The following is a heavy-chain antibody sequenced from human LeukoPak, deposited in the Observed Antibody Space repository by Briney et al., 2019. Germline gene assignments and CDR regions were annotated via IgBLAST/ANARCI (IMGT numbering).Heavy chain of an antibody. CDR2: ISAYNGNT. CDR3: ARAPVITIFGVAESSDY. CDR1: GYTFTSYG. D-gene: IGHD3-3*01. Sequence: ASVKVSCKASGYTFTSYGISWVRQAPGQGLEWMGWISAYNGNTNYAQKLQGRVTMTTDTSTSTAYMELRSLRSDDTAVYYCARAPVITIFGVAESSDYWGQGTLVTVSS. J-gene: IGHJ4*02. V-gene: IGHV1-18*01.